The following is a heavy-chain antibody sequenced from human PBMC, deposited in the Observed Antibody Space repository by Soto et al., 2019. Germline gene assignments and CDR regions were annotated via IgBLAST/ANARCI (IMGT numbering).Heavy chain of an antibody. J-gene: IGHJ5*02. CDR3: ARVQYSSGWYWFDP. V-gene: IGHV2-70*04. CDR1: GFSLSTSGMR. Sequence: GSGPTLVNPTQTLTLTCTFSGFSLSTSGMRVSWIRQPPGKALEWLARIDWDDDKFYSTSLETRLTISKDTSKNQVVLTMTNMDPVDTATYYCARVQYSSGWYWFDPWGQGTLVTVSS. D-gene: IGHD6-19*01. CDR2: IDWDDDK.